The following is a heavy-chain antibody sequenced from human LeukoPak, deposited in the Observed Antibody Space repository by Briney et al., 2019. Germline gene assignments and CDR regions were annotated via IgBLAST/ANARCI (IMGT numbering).Heavy chain of an antibody. CDR2: IYHSGST. J-gene: IGHJ4*02. CDR1: GYSISSGYY. CDR3: ARLIGLGEVSPYFDF. V-gene: IGHV4-38-2*02. Sequence: SETLSLTCTVSGYSISSGYYWGWIRQPPGKGLEWIGSIYHSGSTYYNPSLKSRVTISVDTSKSQFSLKLNSVTAPDTAVYYCARLIGLGEVSPYFDFWGQGRLVTVSS. D-gene: IGHD3-16*02.